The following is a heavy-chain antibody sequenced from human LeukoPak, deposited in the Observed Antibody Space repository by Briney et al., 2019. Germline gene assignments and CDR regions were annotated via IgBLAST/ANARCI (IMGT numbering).Heavy chain of an antibody. D-gene: IGHD6-19*01. V-gene: IGHV4-61*02. CDR3: ARSPLISSGWLGLDS. J-gene: IGHJ4*02. CDR1: GGSINNGNHF. Sequence: SETLSLTCTVSGGSINNGNHFWTWIRQPAGKGLEWIGRIFTSGSTNYNPSLKSRLTMSIDTSKNQFSLKLSSVTAADTAVYYCARSPLISSGWLGLDSWGQGILVTVSS. CDR2: IFTSGST.